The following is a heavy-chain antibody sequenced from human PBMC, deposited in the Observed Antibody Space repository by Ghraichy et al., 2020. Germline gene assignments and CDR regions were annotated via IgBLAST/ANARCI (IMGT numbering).Heavy chain of an antibody. CDR1: GFAFSNYA. CDR2: ISSRGTAT. J-gene: IGHJ1*01. D-gene: IGHD5-24*01. V-gene: IGHV3-23*03. Sequence: GSLRLSCAASGFAFSNYAMSWVRQAPGKGLEWVAHISSRGTATFYADSVKGRVTVSREDSNNTVSLQMSSLRVDDTATYYYVKMAPREYFHHWGQGTLITVSS. CDR3: VKMAPREYFHH.